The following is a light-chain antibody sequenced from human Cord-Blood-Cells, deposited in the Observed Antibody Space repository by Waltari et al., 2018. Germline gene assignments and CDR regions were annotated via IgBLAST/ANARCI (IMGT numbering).Light chain of an antibody. J-gene: IGLJ1*01. CDR1: SSDVGSYNL. Sequence: QSALTQPASVSGSPGQSITISCTGTSSDVGSYNLVSWYQQHPGKAPKRMIYEGSKRPSGVSNRFSGSKSGNTASLTISGLQAEDEADYYCCSYAGSSTYVFRTGTKVTVL. CDR2: EGS. CDR3: CSYAGSSTYV. V-gene: IGLV2-23*01.